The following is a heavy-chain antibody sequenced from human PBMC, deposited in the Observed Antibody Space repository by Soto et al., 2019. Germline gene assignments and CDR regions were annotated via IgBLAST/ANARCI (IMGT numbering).Heavy chain of an antibody. CDR3: AMLNSGSYSYHGMDV. J-gene: IGHJ6*02. D-gene: IGHD1-26*01. Sequence: LRLSCAASGFTFSSYAMNWVRQAPGKGLEWVSAISGSGGNTFYADSVKGRFTISRDNSKNTLFLQMHSLRAEDTAIYYCAMLNSGSYSYHGMDVRGQGTTVTVSS. CDR2: ISGSGGNT. V-gene: IGHV3-23*01. CDR1: GFTFSSYA.